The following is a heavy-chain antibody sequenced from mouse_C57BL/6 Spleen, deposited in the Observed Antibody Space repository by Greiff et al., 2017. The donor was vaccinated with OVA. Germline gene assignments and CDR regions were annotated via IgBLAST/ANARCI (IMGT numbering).Heavy chain of an antibody. V-gene: IGHV1-42*01. J-gene: IGHJ4*01. CDR2: INPSTGGT. CDR3: AKRTLYAMDY. CDR1: GYSFTGYY. Sequence: DVQLQESGPELVKPGASVKISCKASGYSFTGYYMNWVKQSPEKSLEWIGEINPSTGGTTYNQKFKAKATLTVDKSSSTAYMQLKSLTSEDSAVYYCAKRTLYAMDYWGQGTSVTVSS.